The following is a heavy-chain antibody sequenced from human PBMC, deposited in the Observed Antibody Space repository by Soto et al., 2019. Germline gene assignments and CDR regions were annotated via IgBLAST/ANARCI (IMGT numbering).Heavy chain of an antibody. CDR1: GYTFTSYG. CDR3: ARRGDFWSGYATMYYYFDY. CDR2: ISAYNGNT. D-gene: IGHD3-3*01. Sequence: QVQLVQSGAEVKKPGASVKVSCKASGYTFTSYGISWVRQAPGQGLEWMGWISAYNGNTNDAQKLQGRVTMTTDTSTSTAYMELRSRRSDDTAVYYCARRGDFWSGYATMYYYFDYWGQGTLVTVSS. V-gene: IGHV1-18*01. J-gene: IGHJ4*02.